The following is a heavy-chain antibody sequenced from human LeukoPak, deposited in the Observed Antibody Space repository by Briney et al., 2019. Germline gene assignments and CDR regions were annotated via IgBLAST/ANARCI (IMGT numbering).Heavy chain of an antibody. CDR2: INHSGST. D-gene: IGHD6-6*01. CDR3: ASSSIAARPFDY. V-gene: IGHV4-39*07. Sequence: SETLSLTCIVSGGSTSGGNYYWGWIRQPPGKGLEWIGEINHSGSTNYNPSLKSRVTISVDTSKNQFSLKLSSVTAADTAVYYCASSSIAARPFDYWGQGTLVTVSS. CDR1: GGSTSGGNYY. J-gene: IGHJ4*02.